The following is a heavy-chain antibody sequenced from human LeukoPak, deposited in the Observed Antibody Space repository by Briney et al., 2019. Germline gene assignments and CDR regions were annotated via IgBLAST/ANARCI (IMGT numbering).Heavy chain of an antibody. CDR2: ISGSGGST. Sequence: PGGSLRLSCAASGFTFSSYAMSWVRQAPGKGLEWVSAISGSGGSTYYADSVKGRFTISRDNSKNTLYLQMNSLRAEDTAVYYCAKDLPRGYYDSSGYYYGYWGQGTLATVSS. CDR3: AKDLPRGYYDSSGYYYGY. D-gene: IGHD3-22*01. CDR1: GFTFSSYA. J-gene: IGHJ4*02. V-gene: IGHV3-23*01.